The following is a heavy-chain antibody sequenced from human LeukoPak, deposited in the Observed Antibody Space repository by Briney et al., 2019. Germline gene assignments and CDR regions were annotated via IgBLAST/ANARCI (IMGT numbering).Heavy chain of an antibody. J-gene: IGHJ3*02. CDR1: GFTFSSYN. CDR3: ARDLSGRYAFDI. D-gene: IGHD3-10*01. CDR2: ISPSSSTT. Sequence: GGSLRLSCAASGFTFSSYNMNWVRQAPGKGLEWISYISPSSSTTYYADSVKGRFTISRDNAKNSLYLQMNSLRDEDTAVYYCARDLSGRYAFDIWGQGTMVTVSS. V-gene: IGHV3-48*02.